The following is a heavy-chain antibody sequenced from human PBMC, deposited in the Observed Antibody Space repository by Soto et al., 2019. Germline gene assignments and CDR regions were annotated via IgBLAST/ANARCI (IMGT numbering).Heavy chain of an antibody. CDR2: IIPNYEAA. Sequence: QVQLVQSGAEVRKPGSSVKVSCEASGGSFNNYVISWLRQAPGQGLEWMGGIIPNYEAANYAQKFRGRLTITADKATNTAYMELNSLRPEDTATYYCARYWNAGTLYGAFDIWGPGTTVIV. CDR3: ARYWNAGTLYGAFDI. CDR1: GGSFNNYV. J-gene: IGHJ3*02. V-gene: IGHV1-69*06. D-gene: IGHD4-17*01.